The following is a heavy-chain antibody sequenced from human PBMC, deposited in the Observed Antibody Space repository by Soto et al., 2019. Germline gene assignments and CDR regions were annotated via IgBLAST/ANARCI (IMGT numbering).Heavy chain of an antibody. CDR1: GYTFTGYY. Sequence: ASVKVSCKASGYTFTGYYMHWVRQAPGQGLEWMGWINPNSGGTSYAQKFQGWVTMTRDTSISTAYMELSSLRSEDTAVYYCARGEDIVVVRAASSRKPFAYRGRGTLVPVSS. CDR2: INPNSGGT. V-gene: IGHV1-2*04. J-gene: IGHJ4*02. D-gene: IGHD2-2*01. CDR3: ARGEDIVVVRAASSRKPFAY.